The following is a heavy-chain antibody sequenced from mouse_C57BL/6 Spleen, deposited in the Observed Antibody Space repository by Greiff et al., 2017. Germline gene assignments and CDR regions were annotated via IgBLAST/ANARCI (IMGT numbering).Heavy chain of an antibody. CDR2: IRSKSSNYAT. J-gene: IGHJ4*01. CDR3: VRGGHYYGSSSYAMDY. CDR1: GFTFNTYA. D-gene: IGHD1-1*01. Sequence: EVKLVESGGGLVQPKGSLKLSCAASGFTFNTYAMHWVRQAPGKGLEWVARIRSKSSNYATYYADSVKDRFTISRDDSQSMLYLQMNNLKTEDTAMYYCVRGGHYYGSSSYAMDYWGQGTSVTVSS. V-gene: IGHV10-3*01.